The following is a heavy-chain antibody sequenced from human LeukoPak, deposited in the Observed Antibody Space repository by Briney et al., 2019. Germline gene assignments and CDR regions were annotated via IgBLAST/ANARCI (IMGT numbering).Heavy chain of an antibody. V-gene: IGHV3-74*01. CDR3: ARGDGYGMDY. CDR2: IRSDGSAT. D-gene: IGHD5-24*01. J-gene: IGHJ4*02. CDR1: GFTFSSYW. Sequence: GGSLRLSCAASGFTFSSYWMHWVRQAPGKGLVWVSSIRSDGSATSHADSVKGRFTISRDNAKNTLYLQMNSLRAEDMAVYYCARGDGYGMDYWGQGTRVTASS.